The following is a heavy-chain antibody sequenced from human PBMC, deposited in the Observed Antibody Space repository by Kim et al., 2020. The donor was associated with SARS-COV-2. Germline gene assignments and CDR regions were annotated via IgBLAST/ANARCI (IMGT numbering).Heavy chain of an antibody. D-gene: IGHD3-22*01. CDR2: ISGSGGAT. CDR1: GFAFTTYA. J-gene: IGHJ4*02. CDR3: ANDQYDSSGSRYAY. Sequence: GGSLRLSCAASGFAFTTYAMSWVRQAPGKGLEWVSAISGSGGATWYADSVKGRFSISRDNSKNTLYMQMNSLRAEDTAVYYFANDQYDSSGSRYAYWGQG. V-gene: IGHV3-23*01.